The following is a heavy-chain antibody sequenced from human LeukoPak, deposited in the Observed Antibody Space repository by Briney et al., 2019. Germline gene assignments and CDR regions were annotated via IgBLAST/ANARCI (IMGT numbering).Heavy chain of an antibody. D-gene: IGHD3-10*01. CDR3: ARADMVRGVSQDF. J-gene: IGHJ4*02. CDR1: GGTFSSCA. Sequence: SVKVSCKASGGTFSSCAISWVRQAPGQGLEWMGRIIPIFGTANYAQKFQGRVTITTDESTSTAYMELSRLRSEDTAVYYCARADMVRGVSQDFWGQPTIVTVSS. CDR2: IIPIFGTA. V-gene: IGHV1-69*05.